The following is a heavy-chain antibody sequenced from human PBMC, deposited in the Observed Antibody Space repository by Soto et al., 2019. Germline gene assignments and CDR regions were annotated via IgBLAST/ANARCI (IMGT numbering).Heavy chain of an antibody. CDR3: MTDFQAF. CDR2: IKEDGSEK. V-gene: IGHV3-7*01. Sequence: EVQLVESGGGLVQPGGSLRLSCAASGLTFSVHWMSWVRQAPGKGLEWVARIKEDGSEKQYVDCVKGRFTISRANAESSLYLQMNYVRDEDTAVYYCMTDFQAFWGQGTLVTVSS. J-gene: IGHJ4*02. CDR1: GLTFSVHW.